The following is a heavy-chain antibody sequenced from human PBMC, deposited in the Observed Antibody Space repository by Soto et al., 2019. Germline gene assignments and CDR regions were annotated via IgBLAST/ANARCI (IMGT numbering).Heavy chain of an antibody. J-gene: IGHJ6*02. V-gene: IGHV3-23*01. D-gene: IGHD3-16*01. CDR2: ISGSGGST. Sequence: GGSLRLSCAASGFTFSSYAMSWVRQAPGKGLEWVSAISGSGGSTYYTDSVKGRFTISRDNSKNTLYLQMNSLRAEDTAVYYCAKDRLRLDAYYYYYGMDVWGQGTTVTVSS. CDR1: GFTFSSYA. CDR3: AKDRLRLDAYYYYYGMDV.